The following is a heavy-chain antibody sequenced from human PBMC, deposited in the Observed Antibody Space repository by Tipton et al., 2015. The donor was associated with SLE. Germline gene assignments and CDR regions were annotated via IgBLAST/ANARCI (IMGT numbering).Heavy chain of an antibody. CDR2: IYYSGST. CDR1: GGSISSSAYY. D-gene: IGHD6-19*01. Sequence: TLSLTCTVSGGSISSSAYYWGWIRQPPGKGLEWIGYIYYSGSTNYNPSLKSRVTISVDTSKNQFSLKLSSVTAADTAVYYCARLLGPPGYSSALFDYWGQGTLVTVSS. CDR3: ARLLGPPGYSSALFDY. J-gene: IGHJ4*02. V-gene: IGHV4-61*05.